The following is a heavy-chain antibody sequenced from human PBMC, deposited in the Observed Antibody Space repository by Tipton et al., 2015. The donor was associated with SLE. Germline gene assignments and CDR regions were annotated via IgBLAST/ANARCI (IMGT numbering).Heavy chain of an antibody. D-gene: IGHD1-26*01. CDR2: IYYSGST. CDR3: ARHRIVGATDDAFDI. J-gene: IGHJ3*02. CDR1: GGSISSYY. V-gene: IGHV4-59*08. Sequence: TLSLTCTVSGGSISSYYWSWIRQPPGKGLEWIGYIYYSGSTYYNPSLKSRVTISVDTSKNQFSLKLSSVTAADTAVYYCARHRIVGATDDAFDIWGQGTMVTVSS.